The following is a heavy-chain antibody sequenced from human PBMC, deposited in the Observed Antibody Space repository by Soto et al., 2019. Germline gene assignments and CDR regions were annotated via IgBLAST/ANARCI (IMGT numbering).Heavy chain of an antibody. V-gene: IGHV3-74*01. CDR2: INSDGSST. Sequence: GGSMRVSCAASGSTISSYGRHWVRQAPGKGLVWVSRINSDGSSTSYADSVKGRFTISRDNAKNTLYLQMNSLRAEDTAVYYCATGLDPWGQGTLVTVSS. D-gene: IGHD3-10*01. CDR1: GSTISSYG. CDR3: ATGLDP. J-gene: IGHJ5*02.